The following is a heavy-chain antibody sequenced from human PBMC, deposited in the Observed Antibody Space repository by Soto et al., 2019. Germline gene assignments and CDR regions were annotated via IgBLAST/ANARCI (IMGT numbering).Heavy chain of an antibody. V-gene: IGHV1-18*01. D-gene: IGHD5-18*01. Sequence: ASVKVSCKASGYTFTSYGISWVRQAPGQGLEWMGWISAYNGNTNYAQKLQGRVTMTTDTSTSTAYMELRSLRSDDTAVYYCARGLYSYGYRPYYYYYMDVWGKGTTVTVSS. CDR1: GYTFTSYG. CDR2: ISAYNGNT. CDR3: ARGLYSYGYRPYYYYYMDV. J-gene: IGHJ6*03.